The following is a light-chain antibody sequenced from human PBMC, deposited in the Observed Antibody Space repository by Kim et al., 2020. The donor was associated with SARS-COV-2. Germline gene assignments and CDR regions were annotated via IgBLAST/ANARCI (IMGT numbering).Light chain of an antibody. CDR1: QSISSY. Sequence: AYVGDRVTITCRASQSISSYLNWYQQKPGKAPKLLIYAASSLQSGVPSRFSGSGSGTDFTLTISSLQPEDFATYYCQQSYSTPLTFGGGTKVDIK. CDR3: QQSYSTPLT. CDR2: AAS. V-gene: IGKV1-39*01. J-gene: IGKJ4*01.